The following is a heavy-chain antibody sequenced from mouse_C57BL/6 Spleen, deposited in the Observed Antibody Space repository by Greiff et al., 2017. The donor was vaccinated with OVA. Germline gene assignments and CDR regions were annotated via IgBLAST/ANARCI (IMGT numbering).Heavy chain of an antibody. V-gene: IGHV5-4*01. D-gene: IGHD2-3*01. J-gene: IGHJ3*01. CDR1: GFTFSSYA. CDR3: ARDENGYYLFAY. CDR2: ISDGGSYT. Sequence: EVHLVESGGGLVKPGGSLKLSCAASGFTFSSYAMSWVRQTPEKRLEWVATISDGGSYTYYPDNVKGRFTISRDNAKNNLYLQMSHLKSEDTAMYYCARDENGYYLFAYWGQGTLVTVSA.